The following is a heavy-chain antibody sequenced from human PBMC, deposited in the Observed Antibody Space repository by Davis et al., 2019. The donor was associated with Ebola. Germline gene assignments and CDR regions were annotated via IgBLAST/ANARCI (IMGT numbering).Heavy chain of an antibody. CDR1: GYTFISHG. Sequence: ASVKVSCKASGYTFISHGITWVRQAPGQGLEWMAWVNTYNENTRFARRFQDRVTMIIDKSTTTAYMDLRNLRSDDTAIYYCARAGYCPGGNCYSKYYLDYYMDVWGKGTAVTVTS. D-gene: IGHD2-15*01. CDR3: ARAGYCPGGNCYSKYYLDYYMDV. V-gene: IGHV1-18*04. CDR2: VNTYNENT. J-gene: IGHJ6*03.